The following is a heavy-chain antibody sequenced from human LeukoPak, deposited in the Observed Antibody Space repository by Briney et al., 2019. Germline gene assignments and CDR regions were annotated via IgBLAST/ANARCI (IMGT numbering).Heavy chain of an antibody. Sequence: GGSLRLSCAASGFTFSSYGMHWVRQAPGKGLEWVAFIRYDGSNKYYADSVKGRFTISRDNAKNSLYLQMNSLRAEDTAVYYCAREGYCSSTSCSDYWYFDLWGRGTLVTVSS. CDR1: GFTFSSYG. V-gene: IGHV3-30*02. CDR2: IRYDGSNK. J-gene: IGHJ2*01. CDR3: AREGYCSSTSCSDYWYFDL. D-gene: IGHD2-2*01.